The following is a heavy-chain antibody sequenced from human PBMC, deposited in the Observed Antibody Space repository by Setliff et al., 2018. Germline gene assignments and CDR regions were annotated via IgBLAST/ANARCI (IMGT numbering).Heavy chain of an antibody. J-gene: IGHJ6*03. CDR2: MHAGGNI. V-gene: IGHV4-4*08. D-gene: IGHD3-10*01. Sequence: PSEPLSLTCSVSGDSLRNDYWTWIRQPPGKGLEWIGNMHAGGNINYNPSLKSRVTLSLATSKNQFSLNLTSVTAADTAIYYCARGRLSFGSYGSGNQWKYYYYMDVWGKGTTVTVSS. CDR1: GDSLRNDY. CDR3: ARGRLSFGSYGSGNQWKYYYYMDV.